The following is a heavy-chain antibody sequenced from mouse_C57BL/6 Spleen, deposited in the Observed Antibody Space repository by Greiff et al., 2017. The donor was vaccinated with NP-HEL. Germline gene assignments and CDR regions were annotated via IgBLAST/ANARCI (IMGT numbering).Heavy chain of an antibody. CDR3: TTGYGSSYVGY. D-gene: IGHD1-1*01. CDR1: GYTFPDYE. Sequence: QVQLKQSGAELVRPGASVTLSCKASGYTFPDYEMHWVKQTPVHGLEWIGAIYPETGGTAYHQKFKGKAILTADQSSSPAYMELRSSTSEDSAVYYCTTGYGSSYVGYWGKGTTLTVSA. V-gene: IGHV1-15*01. J-gene: IGHJ2*01. CDR2: IYPETGGT.